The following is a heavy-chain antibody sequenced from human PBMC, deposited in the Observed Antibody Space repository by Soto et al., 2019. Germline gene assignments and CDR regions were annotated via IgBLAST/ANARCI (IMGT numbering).Heavy chain of an antibody. V-gene: IGHV3-33*01. CDR1: GFTFSSYG. D-gene: IGHD3-9*01. Sequence: PGGSLRLSCAASGFTFSSYGMHWVRQAPGKGLEWVAVIWYDGSNKYYADSVKGRFTISRDNSKNTLYLQMNSLRAEDTAVYYCAREGLVIITSPHFDDWGQGTLVTVSS. CDR3: AREGLVIITSPHFDD. J-gene: IGHJ4*02. CDR2: IWYDGSNK.